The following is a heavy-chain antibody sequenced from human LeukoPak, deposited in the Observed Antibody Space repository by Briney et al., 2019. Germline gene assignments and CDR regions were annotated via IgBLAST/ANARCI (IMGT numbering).Heavy chain of an antibody. J-gene: IGHJ4*02. D-gene: IGHD6-6*01. CDR2: ITGSGDTT. Sequence: PGGSLRLSCAASGFTFRSYAMTWVRQAPGKGLDWVSSITGSGDTTYYADSVKGRSTISRDSSKNTLYLQMNSLRAEDTAVYYCALYSSSSDWGQGTLVTVSS. V-gene: IGHV3-23*01. CDR1: GFTFRSYA. CDR3: ALYSSSSD.